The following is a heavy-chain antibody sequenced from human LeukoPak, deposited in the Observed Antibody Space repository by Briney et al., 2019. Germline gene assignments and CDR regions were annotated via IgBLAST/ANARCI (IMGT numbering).Heavy chain of an antibody. Sequence: PGGSLRLSCAASGFTFSSYAMSWVRQAPGKGLEWVSAISGSGGSTYYEDSVKGRFTISRDNSKNTLYLQMNSLRAEDTAVYYCAKDGSHYYDSSGYSYYFDYWGQGTLVTVSS. CDR2: ISGSGGST. D-gene: IGHD3-22*01. CDR1: GFTFSSYA. V-gene: IGHV3-23*01. CDR3: AKDGSHYYDSSGYSYYFDY. J-gene: IGHJ4*02.